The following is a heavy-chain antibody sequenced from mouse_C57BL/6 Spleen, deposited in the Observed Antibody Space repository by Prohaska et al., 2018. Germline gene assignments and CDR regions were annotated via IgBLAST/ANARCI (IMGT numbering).Heavy chain of an antibody. J-gene: IGHJ1*03. V-gene: IGHV1-80*01. D-gene: IGHD2-4*01. Sequence: VQLQQSGAELVKPGASVKISCKASGYAFSSYWMNWVKQRPGKGLEWIGQIYPGDGDTNYNGKFKGKATLTADKASSTAYMQLSSLTSEDSAVYFCARPYDYDDGYFDVWGTGTTVTVSS. CDR1: GYAFSSYW. CDR2: IYPGDGDT. CDR3: ARPYDYDDGYFDV.